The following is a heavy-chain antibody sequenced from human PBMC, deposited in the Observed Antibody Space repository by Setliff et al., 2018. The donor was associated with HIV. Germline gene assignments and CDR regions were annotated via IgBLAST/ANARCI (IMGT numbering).Heavy chain of an antibody. V-gene: IGHV1-69*13. CDR2: IIPIFGTA. J-gene: IGHJ5*02. D-gene: IGHD6-19*01. CDR1: GGTFSSYA. CDR3: ATTYSSGSANNWFDP. Sequence: SVKVSCKASGGTFSSYAISWVRQAPGQGLEWMGGIIPIFGTANYAQKFQGRVTITADESTSTAYMELSSLRSEDTAVYYCATTYSSGSANNWFDPWGQGTLVTVSS.